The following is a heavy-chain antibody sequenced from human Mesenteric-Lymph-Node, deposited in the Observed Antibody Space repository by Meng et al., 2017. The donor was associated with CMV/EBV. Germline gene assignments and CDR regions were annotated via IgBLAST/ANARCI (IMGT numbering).Heavy chain of an antibody. Sequence: KVSCKGSGYSFTSYWIGWVRQMPGKGLEWMGIIYPGDSDTRYSPSFQGQVTISADKSTSTAYLQWSSLKASDTAMYYCARLGFGYYYGSGSYGGMDVWGQGTTVTVSS. V-gene: IGHV5-51*01. J-gene: IGHJ6*02. CDR2: IYPGDSDT. CDR3: ARLGFGYYYGSGSYGGMDV. CDR1: GYSFTSYW. D-gene: IGHD3-10*01.